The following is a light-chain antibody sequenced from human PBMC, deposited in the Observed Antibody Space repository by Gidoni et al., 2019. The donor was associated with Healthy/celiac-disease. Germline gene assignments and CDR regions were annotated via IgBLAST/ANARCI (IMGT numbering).Light chain of an antibody. CDR2: WAS. J-gene: IGKJ4*01. V-gene: IGKV4-1*01. Sequence: DIVMSQSPDSLAVSLGARATINCKSSPSVLYSSNNKNYLSWYQQKPGPPPKLLIYWASTRESGVPDRCIGSGSGTDYTLTISSMQAEDVAVDYCQQYYSTPLTFXGXTKVEIK. CDR3: QQYYSTPLT. CDR1: PSVLYSSNNKNY.